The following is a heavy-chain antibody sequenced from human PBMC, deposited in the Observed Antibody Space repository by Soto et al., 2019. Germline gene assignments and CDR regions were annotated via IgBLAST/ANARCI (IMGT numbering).Heavy chain of an antibody. V-gene: IGHV1-69*13. CDR2: IIPIFGTA. Sequence: SVKVSCKASGGTFSSYAISWVRQAPGQGLEWMGGIIPIFGTANYAQKFQGRVTITADESTSTAYMELSSLRSEDTAVYYCAGEPIAAADHFDYWGQGTLVTVSS. D-gene: IGHD6-13*01. J-gene: IGHJ4*02. CDR1: GGTFSSYA. CDR3: AGEPIAAADHFDY.